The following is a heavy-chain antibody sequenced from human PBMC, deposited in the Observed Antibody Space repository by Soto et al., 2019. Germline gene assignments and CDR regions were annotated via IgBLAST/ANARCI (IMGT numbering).Heavy chain of an antibody. J-gene: IGHJ6*02. CDR1: GFTFSHYG. CDR2: ISFDGSDI. Sequence: QVQLVESGGGVVQPGRSLRLSCAASGFTFSHYGIHWVRQAPGWGLEWVAVISFDGSDIHYADSVNGRFSISRDNSKNTLYLQMNNLRTEDTAVYYCAKEIWSYGTYTMDVWGLGTTVTVSS. D-gene: IGHD2-8*01. V-gene: IGHV3-30*18. CDR3: AKEIWSYGTYTMDV.